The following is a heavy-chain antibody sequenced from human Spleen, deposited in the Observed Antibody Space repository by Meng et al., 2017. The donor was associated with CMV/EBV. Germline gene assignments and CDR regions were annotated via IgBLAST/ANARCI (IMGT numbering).Heavy chain of an antibody. CDR1: GVSIKTYY. CDR3: ARAVDHFYDSSGYYSGYYFDY. V-gene: IGHV4-59*01. Sequence: GSLRLSCAVSGVSIKTYYWTWIRQPPGKGLEWIGNIYYTGTTNYNPSLKSRVTISRDTSKNQFTLKLSSVTAADTAVYYCARAVDHFYDSSGYYSGYYFDYWGQGTLVTVSS. D-gene: IGHD3-22*01. CDR2: IYYTGTT. J-gene: IGHJ4*02.